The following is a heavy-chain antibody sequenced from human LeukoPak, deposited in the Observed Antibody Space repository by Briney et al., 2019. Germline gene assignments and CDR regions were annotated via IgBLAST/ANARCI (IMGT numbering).Heavy chain of an antibody. D-gene: IGHD3-9*01. J-gene: IGHJ4*02. Sequence: SETLSLACAVYGGSFSGYYWSWIRQPPEKGLEWIGEINHSGSTNYNPSLKSRVTISVDTSKNEFSLKLSSVTAADTAVYYCARDILTGYYLDYWGQGTLVTVSS. CDR3: ARDILTGYYLDY. CDR1: GGSFSGYY. V-gene: IGHV4-34*01. CDR2: INHSGST.